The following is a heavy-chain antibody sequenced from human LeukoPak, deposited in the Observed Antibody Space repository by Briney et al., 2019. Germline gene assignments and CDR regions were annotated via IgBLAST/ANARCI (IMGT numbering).Heavy chain of an antibody. CDR3: ARDIYSYGLDY. CDR2: IYYSGST. J-gene: IGHJ4*02. D-gene: IGHD5-18*01. CDR1: GDSISSGGYY. Sequence: SETLSLTCTVSGDSISSGGYYWSWIRQHPGKGLEWIGYIYYSGSTYYNPSLKSRVTISVDTSKNQFSLKLSSVTAADTAVYYCARDIYSYGLDYWGQGTLVTVSS. V-gene: IGHV4-31*03.